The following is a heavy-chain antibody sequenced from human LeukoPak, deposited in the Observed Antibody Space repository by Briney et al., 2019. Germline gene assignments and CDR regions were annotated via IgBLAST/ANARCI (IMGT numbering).Heavy chain of an antibody. D-gene: IGHD2-2*01. V-gene: IGHV1-2*02. J-gene: IGHJ5*02. CDR2: INPNSGGT. Sequence: ASVKVSCKASGYTFTGYYMHWVRQAPGQGLEWMGWINPNSGGTNYAQKFQGGVTMTRDTSISTAYMELSRLRSDDTAVYYCARGPSTSPNWPTDWFDPWGQGTLVTVSS. CDR3: ARGPSTSPNWPTDWFDP. CDR1: GYTFTGYY.